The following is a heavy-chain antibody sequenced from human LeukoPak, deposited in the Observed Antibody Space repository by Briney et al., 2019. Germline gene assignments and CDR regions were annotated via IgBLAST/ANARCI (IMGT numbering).Heavy chain of an antibody. CDR2: IKQEGSEK. Sequence: GGSLRLSCAASGFTFSGYWMTRVRQAPGKGLEGVANIKQEGSEKYYVDSVKGRFTISRDNAKNSLYLQMNSLRAEDTAVYYCARDRLRFLEWLSRPSWGQGTLVTVSS. V-gene: IGHV3-7*01. CDR3: ARDRLRFLEWLSRPS. J-gene: IGHJ5*02. CDR1: GFTFSGYW. D-gene: IGHD3-3*01.